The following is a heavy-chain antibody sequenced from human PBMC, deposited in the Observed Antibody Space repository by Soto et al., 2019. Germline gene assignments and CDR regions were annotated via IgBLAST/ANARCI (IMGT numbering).Heavy chain of an antibody. V-gene: IGHV3-74*01. CDR1: GFTFSTSW. J-gene: IGHJ4*02. CDR2: INPDGSIT. D-gene: IGHD3-16*01. CDR3: ARDIGYGGS. Sequence: EVQLVESGGGLVQPGGSLRLSCAASGFTFSTSWMHWVRQTPGKGLVWVSHINPDGSITNYADSAKGRFTISRDNAKNTLFLQMNNLRAEDTSVYFCARDIGYGGSWGQGTLVTVSS.